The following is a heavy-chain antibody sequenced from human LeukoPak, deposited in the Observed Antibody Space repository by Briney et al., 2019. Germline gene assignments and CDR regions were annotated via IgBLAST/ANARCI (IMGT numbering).Heavy chain of an antibody. V-gene: IGHV1-18*01. D-gene: IGHD3/OR15-3a*01. CDR3: ARAPRFLDSVGYYMDV. CDR1: GYTFTSYG. Sequence: VASVKVSCKASGYTFTSYGISWVRQAPGQGLEWMGWISAYNGNTNYAQKLQGRVTITADESTSTAYMELSSLRSEDTAVYYCARAPRFLDSVGYYMDVWGKGTTVTVSS. J-gene: IGHJ6*03. CDR2: ISAYNGNT.